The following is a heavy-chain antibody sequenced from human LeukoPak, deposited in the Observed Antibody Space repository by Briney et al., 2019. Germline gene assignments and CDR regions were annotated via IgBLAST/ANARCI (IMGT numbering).Heavy chain of an antibody. Sequence: ASVKVSCKASGYTFTGYYMHWVRQAPRQGLEWMGWINPNSGGTKYEQKFQGRVTMTRDTSISTAYMELSRLRYDDTAVYFCARSSAVTGPYYFDSWGQGTLVTVSS. CDR1: GYTFTGYY. CDR3: ARSSAVTGPYYFDS. V-gene: IGHV1-2*02. J-gene: IGHJ4*02. D-gene: IGHD2-21*02. CDR2: INPNSGGT.